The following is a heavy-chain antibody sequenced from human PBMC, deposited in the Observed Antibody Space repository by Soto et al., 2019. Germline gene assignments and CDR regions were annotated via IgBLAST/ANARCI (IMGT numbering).Heavy chain of an antibody. Sequence: PGESLKISCQGSGYSFTTYWISWVRQMPGKGLEWMGKIDPADSSTNYSPAFQGHITISVDRSINTAHLQLSSLRAADTVVYYCARLEKWYYNYYGLDVWGQGTMVTVSS. D-gene: IGHD1-26*01. V-gene: IGHV5-10-1*01. CDR1: GYSFTTYW. J-gene: IGHJ6*02. CDR2: IDPADSST. CDR3: ARLEKWYYNYYGLDV.